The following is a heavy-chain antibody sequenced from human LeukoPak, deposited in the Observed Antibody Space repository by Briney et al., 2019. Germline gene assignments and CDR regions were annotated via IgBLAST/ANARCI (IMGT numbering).Heavy chain of an antibody. Sequence: GGSLRLSCAASGFTFSNYWMSWVRQAPGKGLEWVANIEQDGSEKYYVDSVKGRFTISRDNANNSVYLQMNSLRAEDTPLYYCARISGSSKKYFQHWGQGTRASVSS. D-gene: IGHD1-26*01. CDR1: GFTFSNYW. CDR2: IEQDGSEK. V-gene: IGHV3-7*01. CDR3: ARISGSSKKYFQH. J-gene: IGHJ1*01.